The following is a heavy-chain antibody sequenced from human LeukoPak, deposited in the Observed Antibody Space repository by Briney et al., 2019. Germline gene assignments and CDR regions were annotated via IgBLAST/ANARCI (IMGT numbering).Heavy chain of an antibody. V-gene: IGHV3-23*01. Sequence: GGPLRLSCAASGFTFSSYGMSWVRQVPGKGLEWVSEISHSGDKTNYAASVRGRFTISRDNSKNTLYLQMNSLRAEDTAIYYCAKIKYPLPPYYFDYWGQGTLVTVSS. CDR1: GFTFSSYG. D-gene: IGHD2-2*02. CDR2: ISHSGDKT. CDR3: AKIKYPLPPYYFDY. J-gene: IGHJ4*02.